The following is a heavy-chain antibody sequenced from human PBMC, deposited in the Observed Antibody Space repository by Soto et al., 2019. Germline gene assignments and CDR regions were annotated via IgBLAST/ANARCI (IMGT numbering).Heavy chain of an antibody. J-gene: IGHJ4*02. CDR3: ARHVDSSSSPYFDY. CDR1: GGSISSSSYY. V-gene: IGHV4-39*01. CDR2: IYYSGST. D-gene: IGHD6-6*01. Sequence: PSETLSLTCTVSGGSISSSSYYWGWIRQPPGKGLEWIGSIYYSGSTYYNPSLKSRVTISVDTSKNQFSLKLSSVTAADTAVYYCARHVDSSSSPYFDYWGQGTLVTVSS.